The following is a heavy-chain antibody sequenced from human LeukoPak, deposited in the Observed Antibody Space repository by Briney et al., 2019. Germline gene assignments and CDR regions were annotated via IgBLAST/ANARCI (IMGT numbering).Heavy chain of an antibody. V-gene: IGHV3-11*04. J-gene: IGHJ4*02. CDR2: ISSSGSTI. CDR1: GFTFSDYY. Sequence: GGSLRLSCAASGFTFSDYYMSWIRQAPRKGLEWVSYISSSGSTIYYADSVKGRFTISRDNAKNSLYLQMNSLRAEDTAVYYCAKPGYSYGYSFDYWGQGTLVTVSS. CDR3: AKPGYSYGYSFDY. D-gene: IGHD5-18*01.